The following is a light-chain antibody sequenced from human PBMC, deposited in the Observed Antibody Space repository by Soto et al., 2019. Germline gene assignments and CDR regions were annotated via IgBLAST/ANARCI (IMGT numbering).Light chain of an antibody. CDR3: SSYTSSSTYV. J-gene: IGLJ1*01. CDR1: SSDVGGYNY. Sequence: QSALTQPASVSGSPGQSITISCTGTSSDVGGYNYVSWYQQHPGKAPKLMIYDVSNRPSGVSNRFSGSKSGNTASLTISGLQAEHAADYYCSSYTSSSTYVFGTGTKLTVL. V-gene: IGLV2-14*01. CDR2: DVS.